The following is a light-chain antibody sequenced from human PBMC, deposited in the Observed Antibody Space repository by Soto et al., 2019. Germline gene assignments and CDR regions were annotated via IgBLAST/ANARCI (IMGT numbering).Light chain of an antibody. CDR1: QSISSW. Sequence: DIQMTQSPSTLSASVGDRVTITCRASQSISSWLAWYQQKPGKAPKLLIYVASSLQSGVPPRFGGSGSGTEFTLTISSLQPEDSATYYCQQTYRTPWTFGQGTKVEIK. V-gene: IGKV1-39*01. CDR2: VAS. CDR3: QQTYRTPWT. J-gene: IGKJ1*01.